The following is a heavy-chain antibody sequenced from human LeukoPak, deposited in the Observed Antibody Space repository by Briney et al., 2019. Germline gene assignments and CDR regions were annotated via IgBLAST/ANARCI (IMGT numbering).Heavy chain of an antibody. CDR2: TYYRSKWYN. V-gene: IGHV6-1*01. J-gene: IGHJ4*02. D-gene: IGHD4-17*01. Sequence: SQTLSLTCALSGDXLSSNSAAWHWLRQSPPRGLAWLGRTYYRSKWYNEYAVSVKSRITINPDTSKNQFSLQLNSVTPEDTAVYYCARDRYGDYYFDYWGQGTLVTVSS. CDR1: GDXLSSNSAA. CDR3: ARDRYGDYYFDY.